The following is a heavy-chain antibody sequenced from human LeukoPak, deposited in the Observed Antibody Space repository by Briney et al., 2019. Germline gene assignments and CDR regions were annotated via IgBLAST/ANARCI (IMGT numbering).Heavy chain of an antibody. Sequence: GGSLRLSCAASGFTFSSYSMNWVRQAPGKGLEWVSSISSSSTYIYYADSVKRRFTISRDNAKNSLYLQMNSLRDDDTAVYYWARGSPNLFDYWGQGTLVTVSS. CDR1: GFTFSSYS. J-gene: IGHJ4*02. D-gene: IGHD1-14*01. CDR2: ISSSSTYI. V-gene: IGHV3-21*01. CDR3: ARGSPNLFDY.